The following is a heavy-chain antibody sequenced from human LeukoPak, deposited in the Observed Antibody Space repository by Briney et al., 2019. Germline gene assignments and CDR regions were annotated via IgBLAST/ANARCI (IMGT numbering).Heavy chain of an antibody. CDR1: GYSISSGYY. Sequence: SETLSLTCTVSGYSISSGYYWGWIRQPPGKGLEWIGSIYHSGSTYYNPSLKSRVTISVDTSKNQFSLKLSSVTAADTAVYYCARDAYGDRFYDSWGQGTLVTVSS. CDR3: ARDAYGDRFYDS. V-gene: IGHV4-38-2*02. J-gene: IGHJ4*02. CDR2: IYHSGST. D-gene: IGHD4-17*01.